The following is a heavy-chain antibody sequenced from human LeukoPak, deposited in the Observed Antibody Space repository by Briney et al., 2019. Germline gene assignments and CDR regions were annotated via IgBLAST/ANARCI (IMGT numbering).Heavy chain of an antibody. J-gene: IGHJ4*02. CDR3: ARDIGEWFGERWAFDDY. D-gene: IGHD3-10*01. V-gene: IGHV3-21*01. CDR2: ISSSGSYI. CDR1: GFTFSTYS. Sequence: PGGSLRLSYAASGFTFSTYSMNWVRQAPGKGLEWVSSISSSGSYIYYADSVKGRFTISRDNAKNSLYLQMNSLRAEDTAVYYCARDIGEWFGERWAFDDYWGQGTLVTVSS.